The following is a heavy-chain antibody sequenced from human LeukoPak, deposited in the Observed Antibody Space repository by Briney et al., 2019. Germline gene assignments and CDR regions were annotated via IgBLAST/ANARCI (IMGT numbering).Heavy chain of an antibody. CDR3: AKRTDVLTGYYNG. D-gene: IGHD3-9*01. Sequence: GGSLRLSCAASGFTFSIYAMSWVRRAPGKGLEWVSHVSGSGGATYYADSVKGRFTISRDNSKNTLYLQMNSLRAEDTAVYYCAKRTDVLTGYYNGWGQGTLVTVSS. J-gene: IGHJ4*02. CDR2: VSGSGGAT. CDR1: GFTFSIYA. V-gene: IGHV3-23*01.